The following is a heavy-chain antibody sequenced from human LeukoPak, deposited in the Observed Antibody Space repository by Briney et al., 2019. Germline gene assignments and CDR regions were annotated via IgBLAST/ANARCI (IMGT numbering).Heavy chain of an antibody. J-gene: IGHJ4*02. Sequence: GASVKVSCKASGYTFTSYYMHWVRQAPGQGLEWMGIINPSGGSTNYAQKFQGRVTITADESTSTAYMELSSLRSEDTAVYYCARAAYYDILTGYQGGFDYWGQGTLVTVSS. V-gene: IGHV1-46*01. CDR2: INPSGGST. CDR1: GYTFTSYY. CDR3: ARAAYYDILTGYQGGFDY. D-gene: IGHD3-9*01.